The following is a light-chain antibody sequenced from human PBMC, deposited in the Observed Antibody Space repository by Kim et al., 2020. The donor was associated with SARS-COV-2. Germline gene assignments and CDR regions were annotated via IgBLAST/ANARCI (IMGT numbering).Light chain of an antibody. V-gene: IGLV3-1*01. J-gene: IGLJ1*01. CDR2: QDS. Sequence: SGSPGQTASITCSGDKLGDKYACWYQQKPGQSPVLVIYQDSKRPSGIPERFSGSNSGNTATLTISGTQAMDEADYYCQAWDSSYYVFGTGTKVTVL. CDR3: QAWDSSYYV. CDR1: KLGDKY.